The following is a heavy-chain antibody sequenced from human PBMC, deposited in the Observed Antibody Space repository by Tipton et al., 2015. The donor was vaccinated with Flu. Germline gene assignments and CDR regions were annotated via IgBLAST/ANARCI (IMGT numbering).Heavy chain of an antibody. Sequence: TLSLTCTVSGGSISSYYWSWIRQPPGKGLEWIGYIYYSGSTNYNPSLKSRVTISVDTSKNQFSLKLSSVTAADTAVYYCSRQDPSPLRGVRFDYWGQGTLVTVSS. CDR2: IYYSGST. D-gene: IGHD3-10*01. CDR1: GGSISSYY. V-gene: IGHV4-59*08. J-gene: IGHJ4*02. CDR3: SRQDPSPLRGVRFDY.